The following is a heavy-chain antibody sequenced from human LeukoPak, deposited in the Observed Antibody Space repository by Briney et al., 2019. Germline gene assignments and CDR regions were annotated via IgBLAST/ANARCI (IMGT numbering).Heavy chain of an antibody. CDR3: ARDDGGSYGYYLLEL. CDR1: GGSLSSYY. CDR2: IYYSGST. D-gene: IGHD5-18*01. V-gene: IGHV4-59*01. J-gene: IGHJ4*02. Sequence: SETLSLTCTVSGGSLSSYYWSWIRQPPGKGLEWIGYIYYSGSTNYNPSLKSRVTISVDTSKNQFSLKLSSVTAADTAVYYCARDDGGSYGYYLLELWGQGTLVTVSS.